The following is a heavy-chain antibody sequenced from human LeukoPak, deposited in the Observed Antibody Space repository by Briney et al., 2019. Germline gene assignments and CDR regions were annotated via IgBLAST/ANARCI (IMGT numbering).Heavy chain of an antibody. CDR2: IYYSGST. J-gene: IGHJ4*02. CDR3: ARQLIYCTNGVCREMLDY. Sequence: SETLSLTCTASGGSISSYYWSWIRQPPGKGLEWIGYIYYSGSTNYNPSLKSRVTISVDTSKNQFSLKPSSVTAADTAVYYCARQLIYCTNGVCREMLDYWGQGTLVTVSS. CDR1: GGSISSYY. D-gene: IGHD2-8*01. V-gene: IGHV4-59*08.